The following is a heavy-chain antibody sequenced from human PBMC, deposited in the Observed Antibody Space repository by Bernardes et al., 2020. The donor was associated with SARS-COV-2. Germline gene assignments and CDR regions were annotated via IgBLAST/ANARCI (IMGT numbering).Heavy chain of an antibody. CDR1: GGSISSGGYY. D-gene: IGHD5-18*01. CDR3: ARSSRRVGTWIQLWQA. V-gene: IGHV4-31*03. J-gene: IGHJ5*02. Sequence: SETLSLTCTVSGGSISSGGYYWSWIRQHPGKGLEWIGYIYYSGSTYYNPSLKSRVTISVDTSKNQFSLKLSSVTAADTAVYYCARSSRRVGTWIQLWQAWGQGTLVTVSS. CDR2: IYYSGST.